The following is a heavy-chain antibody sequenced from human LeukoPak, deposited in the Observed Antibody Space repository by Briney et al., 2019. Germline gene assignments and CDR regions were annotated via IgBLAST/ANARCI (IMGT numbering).Heavy chain of an antibody. CDR2: ISSSSSYI. CDR1: GFTFSSYS. CDR3: ARGLDSSGYPPFGY. V-gene: IGHV3-21*01. D-gene: IGHD3-22*01. J-gene: IGHJ4*02. Sequence: AGGSLRLSCAASGFTFSSYSMNWVRQAPGKGLEWVSSISSSSSYIYYADSVKGRFTISRDNAKNSLYLQMNSLRAEDTAVYYCARGLDSSGYPPFGYWGQGTLVTVSS.